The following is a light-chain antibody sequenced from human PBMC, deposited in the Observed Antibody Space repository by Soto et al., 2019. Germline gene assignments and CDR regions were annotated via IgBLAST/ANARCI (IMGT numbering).Light chain of an antibody. CDR3: QQYGSSPPPP. J-gene: IGKJ2*01. CDR2: GAS. CDR1: QSVSSSY. Sequence: EIVLTQSPGTLSLSPGERATLSCRASQSVSSSYLAWYQQKPGQAPRLLIYGASSMATGIPDRFSGSGSGTDFTLTISRLEPEDFAVYYCQQYGSSPPPPFGQGTKLEIK. V-gene: IGKV3-20*01.